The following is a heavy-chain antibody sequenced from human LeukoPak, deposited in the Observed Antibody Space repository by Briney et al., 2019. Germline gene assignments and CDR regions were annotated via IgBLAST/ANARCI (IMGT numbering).Heavy chain of an antibody. CDR1: GGSISSYY. J-gene: IGHJ4*02. D-gene: IGHD3-10*01. CDR3: AREAPSGFDY. Sequence: SETLSLTCTVSGGSISSYYWSWIRQPPGKGLEWIGYIYYTGSTNNTSLKSRVTISVDTSKNQFSLKLSSVTAADTAVYYCAREAPSGFDYWGQGTLVTVSS. CDR2: IYYTGST. V-gene: IGHV4-59*12.